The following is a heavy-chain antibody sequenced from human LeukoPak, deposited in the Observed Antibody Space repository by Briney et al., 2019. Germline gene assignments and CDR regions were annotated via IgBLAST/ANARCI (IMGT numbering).Heavy chain of an antibody. V-gene: IGHV4-38-2*02. CDR2: IYHSGST. D-gene: IGHD3-10*01. CDR3: ARVLYYYGSGNSSPPGWFDP. CDR1: GYSISSGYY. J-gene: IGHJ5*02. Sequence: PSETLSLTCTVSGYSISSGYYWGWIRPPPGKGLEWIGSIYHSGSTYYNPSLKSRVTISVDTSKNQFSLKLSSVTAADTAVYYCARVLYYYGSGNSSPPGWFDPWGQGTLVTVSS.